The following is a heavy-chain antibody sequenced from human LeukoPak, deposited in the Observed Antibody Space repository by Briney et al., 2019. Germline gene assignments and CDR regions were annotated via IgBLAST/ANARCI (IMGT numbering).Heavy chain of an antibody. V-gene: IGHV3-21*01. CDR3: ARETYYYDSSGYWIHYFDY. Sequence: KPGGSLRLSCAASGFTFSSYSMNWVRQAPGKGLEWVSSISSSSSYIYYADSVKGRFTISIDNAKNSLFLQMNRLRAEDTAVYYCARETYYYDSSGYWIHYFDYWGQGTLVTVSS. J-gene: IGHJ4*02. CDR2: ISSSSSYI. D-gene: IGHD3-22*01. CDR1: GFTFSSYS.